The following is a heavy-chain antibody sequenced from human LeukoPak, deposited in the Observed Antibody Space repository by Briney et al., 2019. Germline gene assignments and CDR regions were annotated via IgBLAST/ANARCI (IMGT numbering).Heavy chain of an antibody. CDR1: GGSISSSSYY. J-gene: IGHJ6*02. Sequence: PSETLSLTCTVSGGSISSSSYYWGWIRQPPGKGPEWIATIYYSGSTYYNPSLKSRVTISVDTSKNQFSLKLSSVTAADTAVYYCARTYGSGSCFYYYYGMDVWGQGTTVTVSS. CDR2: IYYSGST. V-gene: IGHV4-39*07. D-gene: IGHD3-10*01. CDR3: ARTYGSGSCFYYYYGMDV.